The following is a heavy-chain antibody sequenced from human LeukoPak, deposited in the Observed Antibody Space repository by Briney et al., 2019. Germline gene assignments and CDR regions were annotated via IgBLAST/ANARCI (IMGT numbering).Heavy chain of an antibody. CDR1: GFTFSSYS. D-gene: IGHD1-26*01. Sequence: GGSLRLSCAASGFTFSSYSMNWVRQAPGKGLEWVSYITSSSSTIYYADSVKGRFTISRDDAKNSLYLQMNSLRAEDTAVYYCARGWSYVIYWGQGTLVTVSS. CDR3: ARGWSYVIY. V-gene: IGHV3-48*04. J-gene: IGHJ4*02. CDR2: ITSSSSTI.